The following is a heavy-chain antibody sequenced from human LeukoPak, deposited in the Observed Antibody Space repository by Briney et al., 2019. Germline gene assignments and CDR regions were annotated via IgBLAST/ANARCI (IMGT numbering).Heavy chain of an antibody. V-gene: IGHV3-30-3*01. CDR2: ISYDGSNK. CDR3: AGRRVATITNHYYGMDV. CDR1: GFTFSSYA. Sequence: GGSLRLSCAASGFTFSSYAMYWVRQAPGKGLEWVAVISYDGSNKYYADSVKGRFTISRDNSKNTLYLQMNSLRAEDTAVCYCAGRRVATITNHYYGMDVWGQGTTVTVSS. D-gene: IGHD5-12*01. J-gene: IGHJ6*02.